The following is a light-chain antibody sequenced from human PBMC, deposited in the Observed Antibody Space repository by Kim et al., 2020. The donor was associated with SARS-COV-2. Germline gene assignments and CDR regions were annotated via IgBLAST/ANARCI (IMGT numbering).Light chain of an antibody. CDR1: QTSGSS. J-gene: IGKJ2*01. V-gene: IGKV1-5*03. CDR3: HQYNSLST. Sequence: LSASVGDRVTITCRASQTSGSSVAWFQKKSGKAPKVLIYRASSLESGVPSRFSGSGSGTEFTLTISSLQPDDFATYYCHQYNSLSTFGQGTKLEI. CDR2: RAS.